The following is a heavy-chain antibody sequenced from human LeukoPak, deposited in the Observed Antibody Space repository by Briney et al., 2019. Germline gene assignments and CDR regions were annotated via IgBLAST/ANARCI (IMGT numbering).Heavy chain of an antibody. V-gene: IGHV1-18*01. Sequence: GASVKVSCTASGYTFTSYGISWVRQAPGQGLEWMGWISAYNGNTNYAQKLQGRVTMTTDTSTSTAYMELRSLRSDDTAVYYCARGYCSSTSCYYYYYMDVWGKGTTVTVSS. D-gene: IGHD2-2*01. CDR1: GYTFTSYG. CDR3: ARGYCSSTSCYYYYYMDV. J-gene: IGHJ6*03. CDR2: ISAYNGNT.